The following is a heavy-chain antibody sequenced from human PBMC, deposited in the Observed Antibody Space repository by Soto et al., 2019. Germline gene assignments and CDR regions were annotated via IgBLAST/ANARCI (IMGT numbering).Heavy chain of an antibody. CDR1: GVSVRSYT. Sequence: PSETLSLTGIVSGVSVRSYTWSWVRQPANKGLEWIGRVFSSVSATYNPSLKSRVSISMDTPENRISLKLDSVTAADAGVYFCARDGMTTGDTWGRGTLLTVSS. CDR3: ARDGMTTGDT. CDR2: VFSSVSA. J-gene: IGHJ4*02. D-gene: IGHD2-21*02. V-gene: IGHV4-4*07.